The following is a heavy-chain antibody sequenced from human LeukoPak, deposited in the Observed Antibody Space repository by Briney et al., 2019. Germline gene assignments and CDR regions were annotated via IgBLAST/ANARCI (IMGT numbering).Heavy chain of an antibody. J-gene: IGHJ4*02. CDR1: GFTFTTYW. Sequence: GGSLRLSCAASGFTFTTYWMSWVRQAPGKGLVWVSRINGDGSSTNYADSVKGRFTISRDNAKNTLYLQLNSLRAEDTAIYYCARSQGPYDYWGQGTLVTVSS. CDR3: ARSQGPYDY. CDR2: INGDGSST. V-gene: IGHV3-74*01.